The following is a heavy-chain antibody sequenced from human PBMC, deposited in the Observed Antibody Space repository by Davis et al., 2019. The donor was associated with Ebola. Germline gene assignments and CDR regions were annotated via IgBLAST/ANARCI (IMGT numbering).Heavy chain of an antibody. J-gene: IGHJ4*02. CDR1: GLSASTNY. CDR3: AKDRAYSSGWTLDY. CDR2: IWYDGSKK. Sequence: GGSLRLSCVVSGLSASTNYMHWVRQAPGKGLEWVAFIWYDGSKKYYADSVKGRFTISRDNSKNTLYLQMNSLRAEDTAVYYCAKDRAYSSGWTLDYWGQGTLVTVSS. D-gene: IGHD6-19*01. V-gene: IGHV3-30*02.